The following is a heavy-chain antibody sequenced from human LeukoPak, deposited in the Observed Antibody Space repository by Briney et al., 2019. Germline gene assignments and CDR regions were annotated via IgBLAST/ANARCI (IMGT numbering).Heavy chain of an antibody. J-gene: IGHJ4*02. CDR3: TRELNPYDYIWGGYRYLGYY. V-gene: IGHV1-69*13. D-gene: IGHD3-16*02. Sequence: SVKVSCKVSGYTLTELSMHWVRQAPGQGLEWMGGIIPIFATGNYAQKFQGRVTITADESTSTAYMELSSLRSEDTAVYYCTRELNPYDYIWGGYRYLGYYWGQGTLVTVSS. CDR2: IIPIFATG. CDR1: GYTLTELS.